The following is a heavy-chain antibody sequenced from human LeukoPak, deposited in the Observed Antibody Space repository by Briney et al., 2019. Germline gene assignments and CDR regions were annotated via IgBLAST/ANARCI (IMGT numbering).Heavy chain of an antibody. V-gene: IGHV4-61*01. Sequence: SETLSLTCTVSGGSVSSGSYYWSWIRQPPGKGLEWIGYIYYSGSTNYNPSLKSRVTISVDTSKNQFSLKLSSVTAADTAVYYCARGYKDTLLNPGDFDIWGQGTMVTVSS. CDR2: IYYSGST. CDR1: GGSVSSGSYY. J-gene: IGHJ3*02. CDR3: ARGYKDTLLNPGDFDI. D-gene: IGHD3-10*01.